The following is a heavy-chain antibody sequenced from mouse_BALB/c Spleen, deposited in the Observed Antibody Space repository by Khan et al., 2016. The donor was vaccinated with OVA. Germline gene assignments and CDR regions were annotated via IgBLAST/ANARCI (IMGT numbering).Heavy chain of an antibody. Sequence: QVQLKESGAELMKPGASVKISCKATGYTFSGYWLEWVKQRPGHGLEWIGDILPGSGSRNYNEKFKGKATFTADISSKTTYMQLSSLTSEDSAVYYCARVNYGSGDYFDYWGQGTTLTVSS. J-gene: IGHJ2*01. CDR2: ILPGSGSR. D-gene: IGHD1-1*01. V-gene: IGHV1-9*01. CDR3: ARVNYGSGDYFDY. CDR1: GYTFSGYW.